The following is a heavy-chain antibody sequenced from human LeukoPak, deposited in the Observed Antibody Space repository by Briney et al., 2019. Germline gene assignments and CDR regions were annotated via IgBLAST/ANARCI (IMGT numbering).Heavy chain of an antibody. V-gene: IGHV3-9*01. CDR2: ISWNGGST. J-gene: IGHJ6*02. D-gene: IGHD1-26*01. Sequence: SGGSLRLSCAATRFSFEDYGMHWVRQPPGKGLEWVSGISWNGGSTDYADSVKGRFTISRDNAKNSLYLQLSSLRPEDTALYYCAKHMRATNTYYFYGLDVWGQGTTVTVSS. CDR3: AKHMRATNTYYFYGLDV. CDR1: RFSFEDYG.